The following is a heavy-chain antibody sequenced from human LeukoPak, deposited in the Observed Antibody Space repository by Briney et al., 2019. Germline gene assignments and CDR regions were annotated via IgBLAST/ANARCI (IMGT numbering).Heavy chain of an antibody. CDR1: GFTFRSYE. J-gene: IGHJ6*04. Sequence: GGSLRLSCEDSGFTFRSYEMNWVRQAPGKGLEWLAYFSSSGSAFSYADSVKGRFTIARDNTKNSLYLQMNSLRAEDTSVYYCAELGTTMIGGVWGKGTTVTISS. CDR2: FSSSGSAF. CDR3: AELGTTMIGGV. V-gene: IGHV3-48*03. D-gene: IGHD3-10*02.